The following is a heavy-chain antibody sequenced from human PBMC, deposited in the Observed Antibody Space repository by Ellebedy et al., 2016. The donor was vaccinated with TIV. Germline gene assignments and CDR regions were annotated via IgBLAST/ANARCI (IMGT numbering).Heavy chain of an antibody. CDR3: ARGRRDEYDSSGYYDY. J-gene: IGHJ4*02. D-gene: IGHD3-22*01. V-gene: IGHV4-30-2*05. CDR2: IYTSGST. Sequence: SETLSLTXAVSGGSISSGGYSWSWIRQPPGKGLEWIGRIYTSGSTNYNPSLKSRVTISVDTSKNQFSLKLSSVTAADTAVYYCARGRRDEYDSSGYYDYWGQGTLVTVSS. CDR1: GGSISSGGYS.